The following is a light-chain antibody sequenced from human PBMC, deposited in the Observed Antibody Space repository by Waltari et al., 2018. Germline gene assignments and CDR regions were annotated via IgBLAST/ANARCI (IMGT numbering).Light chain of an antibody. V-gene: IGKV3-20*01. J-gene: IGKJ3*01. Sequence: EIVFTQSPGTLSLSPGERATLSCRASQTVGSTYLAWYQQKPGQAPRLLNYGASSRAIGIPDRFSVSVSGTDFTLTISRLEPEDFAVYYCQQYGSSRFTFGPGTKVDIK. CDR1: QTVGSTY. CDR3: QQYGSSRFT. CDR2: GAS.